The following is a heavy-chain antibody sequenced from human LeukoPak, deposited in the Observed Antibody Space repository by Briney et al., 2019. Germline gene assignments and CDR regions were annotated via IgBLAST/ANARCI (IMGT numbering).Heavy chain of an antibody. CDR2: IYYSGST. D-gene: IGHD3-10*01. Sequence: SETLSLTCTVSGGSISSSSYYWGWIRQPPGKGLEWIGSIYYSGSTNYNPSLKSRVTISVDTSKNQFSLKLSSVTAADTAVYYCARVTGSGSYYTYYFYGMDVWGQGTTVTVSS. J-gene: IGHJ6*02. CDR3: ARVTGSGSYYTYYFYGMDV. V-gene: IGHV4-39*07. CDR1: GGSISSSSYY.